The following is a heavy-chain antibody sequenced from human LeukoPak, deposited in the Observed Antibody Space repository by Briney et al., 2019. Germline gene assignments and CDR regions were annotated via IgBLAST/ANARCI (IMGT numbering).Heavy chain of an antibody. CDR1: GGSISSGGYY. CDR2: IYHSGST. CDR3: ARAPVSPSQVQFLEWLSQDYYMDV. J-gene: IGHJ6*03. D-gene: IGHD3-3*01. Sequence: SQTLSLTCTVSGGSISSGGYYWSWIRQPPGKGLEWIGYIYHSGSTYYNPSLKSRVTISVDRSKNQFSLKLSSVTAADTAVYYCARAPVSPSQVQFLEWLSQDYYMDVWGKGTTVTVSS. V-gene: IGHV4-30-2*01.